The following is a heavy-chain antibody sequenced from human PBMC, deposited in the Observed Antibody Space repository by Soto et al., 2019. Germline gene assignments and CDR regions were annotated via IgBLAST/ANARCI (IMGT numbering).Heavy chain of an antibody. CDR3: TRDGKGAAYTHGPYYFDY. D-gene: IGHD1-1*01. CDR1: VFPFSFYS. Sequence: PGGSLRLSCAASVFPFSFYSMNWVRQAPGKGLEWISYITSTSSAINYADSVRGRFTISRDNAMRSLFLHMNSLRDEDTAVYYCTRDGKGAAYTHGPYYFDYWGQGALVTVSS. CDR2: ITSTSSAI. V-gene: IGHV3-48*02. J-gene: IGHJ4*02.